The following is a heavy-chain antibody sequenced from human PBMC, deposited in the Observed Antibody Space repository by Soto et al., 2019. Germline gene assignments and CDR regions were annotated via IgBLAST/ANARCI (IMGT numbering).Heavy chain of an antibody. CDR1: GLTFRNYS. Sequence: PXVSLRLSCTACGLTFRNYSMTWVRQAPGRGLEWVSGISGSGSMKYYADSVKGRFTISRDNSKNMLFLQMDSLRDEDTAMYHCAKEAVASEQVPIPGDSWGQGTLVTVSS. J-gene: IGHJ4*02. V-gene: IGHV3-23*01. D-gene: IGHD2-15*01. CDR2: ISGSGSMK. CDR3: AKEAVASEQVPIPGDS.